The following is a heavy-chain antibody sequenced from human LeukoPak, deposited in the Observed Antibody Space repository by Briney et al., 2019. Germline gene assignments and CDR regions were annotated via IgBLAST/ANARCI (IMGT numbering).Heavy chain of an antibody. D-gene: IGHD6-19*01. CDR2: ISAYNSNT. V-gene: IGHV1-18*01. CDR1: GYTFTSYG. CDR3: ALGLVPHYYYYYGMDV. Sequence: GASVKVSCKASGYTFTSYGISWVRQAPGQGLEWMGWISAYNSNTNYAQKLQGRVTMTTDTSTSTAYMELRSLRSDDTAVYYCALGLVPHYYYYYGMDVWGQGTTVTVSS. J-gene: IGHJ6*02.